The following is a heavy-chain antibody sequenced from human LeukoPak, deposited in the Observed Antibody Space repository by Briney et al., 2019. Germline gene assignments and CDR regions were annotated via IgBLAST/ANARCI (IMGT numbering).Heavy chain of an antibody. CDR1: GGSISSGGYY. D-gene: IGHD6-13*01. J-gene: IGHJ1*01. V-gene: IGHV4-31*03. CDR2: IYYSGST. Sequence: PSETLSLTCTVSGGSISSGGYYWSRIRQHPGKGLEWIGYIYYSGSTYYNPSLKSRVTISVDTSKNQFSLKLSSVTAADTAVYYCARGGAAAGPEYFQHWGQGTLVTVSS. CDR3: ARGGAAAGPEYFQH.